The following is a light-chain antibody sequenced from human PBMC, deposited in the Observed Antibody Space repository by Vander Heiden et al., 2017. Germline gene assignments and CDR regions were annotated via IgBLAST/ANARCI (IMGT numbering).Light chain of an antibody. Sequence: EIVMTQSPPTPSASPGESATTSCRASRRVSSNLAWYQRKPGQAPRLLLYCASTRATGIPGRFSGSGSRTEFTLTISSLQSEDFAVYCCQRYNNWPWTFGQGTRVEIK. V-gene: IGKV3-15*01. J-gene: IGKJ1*01. CDR3: QRYNNWPWT. CDR2: CAS. CDR1: RRVSSN.